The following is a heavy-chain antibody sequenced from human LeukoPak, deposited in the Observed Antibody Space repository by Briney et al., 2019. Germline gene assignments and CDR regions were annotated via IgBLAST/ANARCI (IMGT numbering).Heavy chain of an antibody. CDR1: GFTFSSYG. D-gene: IGHD1-14*01. J-gene: IGHJ3*02. Sequence: GGSLRLSCAASGFTFSSYGMSWVRQAPGKGLEWVSAIYVSGGSTFYADSVKGRFTVSRDNSKNTLYLQMNSLRAEDTAIYYCAKDALLLTTNDAFDIWGQGTMVTVSS. V-gene: IGHV3-23*01. CDR2: IYVSGGST. CDR3: AKDALLLTTNDAFDI.